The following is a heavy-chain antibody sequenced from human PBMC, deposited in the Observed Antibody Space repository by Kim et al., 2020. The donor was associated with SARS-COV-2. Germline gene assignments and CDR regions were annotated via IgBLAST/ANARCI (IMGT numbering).Heavy chain of an antibody. CDR2: IYPGDSEI. J-gene: IGHJ6*02. CDR3: ARLWRASKYNTSGGMDV. CDR1: GYSFTSSW. Sequence: GESLKISCEASGYSFTSSWIGWVRQMPGKGLEWMGIIYPGDSEIRYSTSLRGQVTISADRSTTTAYLQWNSLKASDTAMYYCARLWRASKYNTSGGMDVWGQGTAVSVSS. D-gene: IGHD1-1*01. V-gene: IGHV5-51*01.